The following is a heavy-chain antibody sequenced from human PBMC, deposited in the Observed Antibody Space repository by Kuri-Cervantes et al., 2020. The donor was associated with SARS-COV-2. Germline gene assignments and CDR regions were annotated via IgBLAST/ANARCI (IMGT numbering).Heavy chain of an antibody. D-gene: IGHD5-18*01. Sequence: GSLRLSCAASGFTFSSYAMHWVRQAPGKGLEWVAVISYDGSNKYYADSVKGRFTISRDNSKNTLYLQMNSLRAEDTAVYYCVRSYGSSYWYFDLWGRGTLVTVSS. CDR1: GFTFSSYA. J-gene: IGHJ2*01. CDR3: VRSYGSSYWYFDL. V-gene: IGHV3-30-3*01. CDR2: ISYDGSNK.